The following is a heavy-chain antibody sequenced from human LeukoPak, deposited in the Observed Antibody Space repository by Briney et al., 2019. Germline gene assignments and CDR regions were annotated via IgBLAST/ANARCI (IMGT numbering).Heavy chain of an antibody. V-gene: IGHV3-7*01. CDR2: IKQDGSEK. CDR1: GFTFSSYW. CDR3: ARAPATNEWRCMDY. J-gene: IGHJ4*02. Sequence: GGSLRLSCAASGFTFSSYWMSWVRQAPGKGQEWVANIKQDGSEKYYVDSVKGRFTISRDNAKNSLYLQMNSLRAEDTAVYYCARAPATNEWRCMDYWGQGTLVAVSS. D-gene: IGHD2-8*02.